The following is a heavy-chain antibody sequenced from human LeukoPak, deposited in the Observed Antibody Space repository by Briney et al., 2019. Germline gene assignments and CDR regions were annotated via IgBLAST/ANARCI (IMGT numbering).Heavy chain of an antibody. Sequence: ASVKVSCKASGDIFNIYSISWVRQAPGQGLEWMGGIIPMFGSPNYAQKFQGRVTISTDQFTPTAYMELSSLSSEDTAVYYCARMGRSRGSLPNSYYYMDVWGKGTTVTVSS. CDR3: ARMGRSRGSLPNSYYYMDV. CDR2: IIPMFGSP. D-gene: IGHD1-26*01. J-gene: IGHJ6*03. CDR1: GDIFNIYS. V-gene: IGHV1-69*05.